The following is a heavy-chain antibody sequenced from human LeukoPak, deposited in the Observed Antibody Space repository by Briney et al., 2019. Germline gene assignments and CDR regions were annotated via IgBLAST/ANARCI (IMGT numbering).Heavy chain of an antibody. J-gene: IGHJ4*02. CDR1: GFTFSSYA. D-gene: IGHD6-19*01. CDR2: ISYDGSNK. CDR3: ARGRYSSGWTYFDY. Sequence: GGSLRLSCAASGFTFSSYAMHCVRQGPGKGLERVAVISYDGSNKYYADSVKGRFTISRDNSKNTLYLQMNSLRAEDTAVYYCARGRYSSGWTYFDYWGQGTLVTVSS. V-gene: IGHV3-30-3*01.